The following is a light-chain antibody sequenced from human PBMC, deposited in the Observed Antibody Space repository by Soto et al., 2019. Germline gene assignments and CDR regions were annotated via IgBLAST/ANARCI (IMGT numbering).Light chain of an antibody. V-gene: IGLV1-47*01. CDR1: DSNVGSNL. CDR2: RDT. J-gene: IGLJ2*01. Sequence: QSVLTQPPSASGTPGQRVTISCSGTDSNVGSNLVYWYQQLPGTAPNLLIYRDTQRPSGVPDRFSGSKSGTSASLAISGLRSEDEADYYCCSYAGSSTYVVFGGGTQLTVL. CDR3: CSYAGSSTYVV.